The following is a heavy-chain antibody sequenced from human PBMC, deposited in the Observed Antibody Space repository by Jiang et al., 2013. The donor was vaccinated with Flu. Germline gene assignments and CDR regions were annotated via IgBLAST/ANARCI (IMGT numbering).Heavy chain of an antibody. CDR3: ASEGRGYSGYDLPTLDY. CDR2: INHSGST. D-gene: IGHD5-12*01. V-gene: IGHV4-34*01. Sequence: LLKPSETLSLTCAVYGGSFSGYYWSWIRQPPGKGLEWIGEINHSGSTNYNPPLKSRVTISVDTSKNQFSLKLSSVTAADTAVYYCASEGRGYSGYDLPTLDYWGQGTLVTVSS. CDR1: GGSFSGYY. J-gene: IGHJ4*02.